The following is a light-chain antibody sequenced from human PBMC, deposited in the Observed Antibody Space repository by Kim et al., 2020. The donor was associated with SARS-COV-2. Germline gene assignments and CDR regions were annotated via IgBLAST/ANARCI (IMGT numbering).Light chain of an antibody. CDR2: GAC. CDR1: QRVSSD. V-gene: IGKV3-20*01. Sequence: SPGERATRSCRASQRVSSDLAWYQQKPGQAPRLLIYGACSRATGIPDRVSGSGSGTDFTLTISRLEPEDFAVYYCQQYGSSPYTFGQGTKLEI. J-gene: IGKJ2*01. CDR3: QQYGSSPYT.